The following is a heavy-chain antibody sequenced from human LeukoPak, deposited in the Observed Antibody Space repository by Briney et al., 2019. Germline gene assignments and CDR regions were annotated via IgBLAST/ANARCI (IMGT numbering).Heavy chain of an antibody. CDR3: TRLLKYSGSYYCDY. D-gene: IGHD1-26*01. CDR2: ICYGGST. V-gene: IGHV4-39*01. J-gene: IGHJ4*02. Sequence: SETLSLTCTVSGGSISSYYWGWIRQPPGKGLEWIGNICYGGSTYYNPSLKSRVTISVDTSKNQFSLKLSSVTAADTAVYYCTRLLKYSGSYYCDYWGQGSLVTVSS. CDR1: GGSISSYY.